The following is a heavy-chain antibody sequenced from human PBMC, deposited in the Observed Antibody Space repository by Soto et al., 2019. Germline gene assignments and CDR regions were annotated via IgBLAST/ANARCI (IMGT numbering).Heavy chain of an antibody. CDR3: ARVAAEGRGGGYYYMDV. CDR2: IWYDGSNK. J-gene: IGHJ6*03. CDR1: GFTFSSYG. V-gene: IGHV3-33*01. D-gene: IGHD6-25*01. Sequence: GGSLRLSCAASGFTFSSYGMHWVRQAPGKGLEWVAVIWYDGSNKYYADSVKGRFTISRDNSKNTLYLQMNSLRAEDTAVYYCARVAAEGRGGGYYYMDVWGKGTTVTVSS.